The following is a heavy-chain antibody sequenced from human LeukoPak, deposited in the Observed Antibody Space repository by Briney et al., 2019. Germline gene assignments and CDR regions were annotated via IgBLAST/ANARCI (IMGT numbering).Heavy chain of an antibody. Sequence: ASVKVSCKASGYTFTSYGISWVRQAPGQGLEWMGWISAYNGNTNYAQKLQGRVTMTTDTSTSTAYMELRSLRSDDTAVYYCARKKYYYDSSGYYTCMDYWGQGTLVTVSS. D-gene: IGHD3-22*01. CDR1: GYTFTSYG. J-gene: IGHJ4*02. CDR2: ISAYNGNT. CDR3: ARKKYYYDSSGYYTCMDY. V-gene: IGHV1-18*01.